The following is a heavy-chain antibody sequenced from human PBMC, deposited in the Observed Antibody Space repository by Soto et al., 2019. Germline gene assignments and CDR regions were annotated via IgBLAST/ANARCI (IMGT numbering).Heavy chain of an antibody. CDR2: IIPIFGTA. CDR3: ARDAGPGITMGRAYYYYGMDV. D-gene: IGHD3-10*01. Sequence: SVKVSCKASGGTFSSYAISWVRQAPGQGLEWMGGIIPIFGTANYAQKFQGRVTITADESTSTAYMELNSLRAEDTAVYYCARDAGPGITMGRAYYYYGMDVWGQGTTVTVSS. J-gene: IGHJ6*02. V-gene: IGHV1-69*13. CDR1: GGTFSSYA.